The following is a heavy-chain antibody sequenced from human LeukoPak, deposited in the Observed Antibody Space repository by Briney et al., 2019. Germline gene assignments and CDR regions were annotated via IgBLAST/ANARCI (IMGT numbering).Heavy chain of an antibody. Sequence: GRSLRLSCAASGFIFSSYGMHWVRQAPGKGLEWVAVISYDGSNKYYADSVKGRFTISRDNSKNTLYLQMNSLRAEDTAVYYCAKVSFNWFDPWGQGTLVTVSS. CDR1: GFIFSSYG. CDR2: ISYDGSNK. V-gene: IGHV3-30*18. J-gene: IGHJ5*02. CDR3: AKVSFNWFDP. D-gene: IGHD3-16*02.